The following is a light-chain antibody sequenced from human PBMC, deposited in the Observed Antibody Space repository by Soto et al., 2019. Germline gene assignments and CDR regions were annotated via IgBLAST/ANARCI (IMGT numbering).Light chain of an antibody. CDR3: QHYGSSPAT. J-gene: IGKJ3*01. CDR1: QSVNSSY. Sequence: EIVLTQSPGTLSLSPGERATLSCRASQSVNSSYLAWYQQKPGQAPRLLIYGASSRATGIPDRFSGSGSGTDFTLTISRLDPEDFAVYYCQHYGSSPATFGPGTKVHIK. CDR2: GAS. V-gene: IGKV3-20*01.